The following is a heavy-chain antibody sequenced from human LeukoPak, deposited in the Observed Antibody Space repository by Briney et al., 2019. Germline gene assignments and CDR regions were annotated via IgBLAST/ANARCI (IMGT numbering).Heavy chain of an antibody. CDR3: AKNYYGSGTMGGY. J-gene: IGHJ4*02. CDR2: IGGSGAST. D-gene: IGHD3-10*01. V-gene: IGHV3-23*01. Sequence: GGSLRLSCAASGFTFSSFTMTWVRQAPGKGLGWVATIGGSGASTYYAGSVTGRFTISRDNSKNTLSLQMNNLRAEDSAIYYCAKNYYGSGTMGGYWGQGTLVTVSS. CDR1: GFTFSSFT.